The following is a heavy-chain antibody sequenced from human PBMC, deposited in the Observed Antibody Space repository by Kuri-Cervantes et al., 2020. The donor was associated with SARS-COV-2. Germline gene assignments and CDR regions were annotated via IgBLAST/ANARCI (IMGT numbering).Heavy chain of an antibody. CDR1: GYSISGSYY. CDR3: ARRSGYCSSTSCYFFDY. Sequence: SETLSLTCSVSGYSISGSYYWGWIRQPPGKGQEWIGSIYHSGSTYYNPSLKSRVTISVDTSKNQFSLKLSSVTAADTAVYYCARRSGYCSSTSCYFFDYWGQGTLVTVSS. D-gene: IGHD2-2*01. J-gene: IGHJ4*02. V-gene: IGHV4-38-2*02. CDR2: IYHSGST.